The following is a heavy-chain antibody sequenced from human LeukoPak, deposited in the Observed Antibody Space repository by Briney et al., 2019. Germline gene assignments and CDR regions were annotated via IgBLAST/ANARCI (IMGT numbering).Heavy chain of an antibody. Sequence: ASVKVSCKASGGTFSSYAISWVRQAPGQGLEWMGGLIPIFGTANYAQKFQGRVTITADESTSTAYMELSSLRSEDTAVYYCARSRYYYDSSGYYDLDYWGQGTLVTVSS. CDR3: ARSRYYYDSSGYYDLDY. V-gene: IGHV1-69*13. D-gene: IGHD3-22*01. J-gene: IGHJ4*02. CDR2: LIPIFGTA. CDR1: GGTFSSYA.